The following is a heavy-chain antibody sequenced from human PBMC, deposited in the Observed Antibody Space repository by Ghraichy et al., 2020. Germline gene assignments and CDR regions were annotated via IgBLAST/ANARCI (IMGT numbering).Heavy chain of an antibody. J-gene: IGHJ6*02. D-gene: IGHD2-15*01. V-gene: IGHV4-34*01. Sequence: SETLSLTCAVYGGSFSGYYWSWIRQPPGKGLEWIGEINHSGSTNYNPSLKSRVTISVDTSKNQFSLKLSSVTAADTAVYYCARGRSPQSSSRAAPYYYYGMDVWGQGTTVTVSS. CDR2: INHSGST. CDR1: GGSFSGYY. CDR3: ARGRSPQSSSRAAPYYYYGMDV.